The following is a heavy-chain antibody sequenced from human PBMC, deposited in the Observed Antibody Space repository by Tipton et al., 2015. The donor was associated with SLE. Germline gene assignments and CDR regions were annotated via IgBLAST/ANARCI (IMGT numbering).Heavy chain of an antibody. V-gene: IGHV4-59*12. CDR2: IYYSGNT. J-gene: IGHJ5*02. Sequence: LRLSCTVSGGSISSYYWSWIRQPPGKGLEYIGNIYYSGNTNYNPSLKSRVTISLDTSKSQFSLKLSSVTAADTAVYFCARRDDFWSGSNLWGQGTLVTVSS. D-gene: IGHD3-3*01. CDR1: GGSISSYY. CDR3: ARRDDFWSGSNL.